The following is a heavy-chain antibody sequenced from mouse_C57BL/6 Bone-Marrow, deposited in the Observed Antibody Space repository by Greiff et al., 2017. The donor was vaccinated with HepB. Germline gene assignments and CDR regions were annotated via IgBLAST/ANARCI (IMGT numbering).Heavy chain of an antibody. CDR1: GFNIKNTY. J-gene: IGHJ2*01. D-gene: IGHD2-3*01. CDR2: IDPANGNT. Sequence: EVKLQESVAELVRPGASVKLSCTASGFNIKNTYMHWVKQRPEQGLEWIGRIDPANGNTKYAPKFQGKATITADTSSNTAYLQLSSLTSEDTAIYYCARGGLLLERVYYFDYWGQGTTLTVSS. CDR3: ARGGLLLERVYYFDY. V-gene: IGHV14-3*01.